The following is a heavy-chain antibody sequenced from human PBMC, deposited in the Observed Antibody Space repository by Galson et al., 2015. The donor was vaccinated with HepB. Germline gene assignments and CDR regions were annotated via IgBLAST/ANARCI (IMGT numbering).Heavy chain of an antibody. CDR2: IIPIFGTA. V-gene: IGHV1-69*13. Sequence: SVKASCKASGGTFSSYAISWVRQAPGQGLEWMGGIIPIFGTANYAQKFQGRVTITADESTSTAYMELSSLRSEDTAVYYCARDSGRGYSYGSYYYGMDVWGQGTTVTVSS. CDR1: GGTFSSYA. J-gene: IGHJ6*02. CDR3: ARDSGRGYSYGSYYYGMDV. D-gene: IGHD5-18*01.